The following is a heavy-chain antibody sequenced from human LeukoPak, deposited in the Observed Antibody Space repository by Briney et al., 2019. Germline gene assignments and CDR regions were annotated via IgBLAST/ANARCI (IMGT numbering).Heavy chain of an antibody. J-gene: IGHJ4*02. V-gene: IGHV3-7*01. CDR1: GFTFSSYA. Sequence: GGSLRLSCAASGFTFSSYAMSWVRQAPGKGLEWVANIKQDGSEKYYVDSVKGRFTISRDNAKNSLYLQMNSLRAEDTAVYYCARVIAAPPEYYFDYWGQGTLVTASS. CDR3: ARVIAAPPEYYFDY. CDR2: IKQDGSEK. D-gene: IGHD6-6*01.